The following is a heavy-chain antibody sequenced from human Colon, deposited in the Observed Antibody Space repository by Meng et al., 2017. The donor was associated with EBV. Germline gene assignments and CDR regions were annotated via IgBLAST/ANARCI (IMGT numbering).Heavy chain of an antibody. J-gene: IGHJ4*02. Sequence: GHVQGSGPGLLNLSRTPAPTCGSSVVSSSSNSRCTWVRQPPRKGLEWIGDIDDSGSTNYNPSLNSRISISLDKSKNHFSLKVNSVTAADTAVYYCARGKQDAWELLAYWGQGALVTVSS. CDR1: VVSSSSNSR. V-gene: IGHV4-4*02. CDR3: ARGKQDAWELLAY. CDR2: IDDSGST. D-gene: IGHD1-26*01.